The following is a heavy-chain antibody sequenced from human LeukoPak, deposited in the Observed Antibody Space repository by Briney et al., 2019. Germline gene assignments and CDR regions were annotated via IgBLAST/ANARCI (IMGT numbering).Heavy chain of an antibody. V-gene: IGHV5-51*01. CDR2: IYPADPDT. CDR1: GYSFTSYW. J-gene: IGHJ4*02. D-gene: IGHD2-15*01. CDR3: ARRVGRGYFDY. Sequence: GESLKISCKGSGYSFTSYWIGWVRQMPGKGLEWMGIIYPADPDTRYSPSFRGQVTISADKSITTAYLHWSSLKASDTAMYYCARRVGRGYFDYWGQGTLVTVSS.